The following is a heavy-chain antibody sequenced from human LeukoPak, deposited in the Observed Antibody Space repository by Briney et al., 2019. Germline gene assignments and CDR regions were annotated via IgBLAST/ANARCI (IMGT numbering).Heavy chain of an antibody. V-gene: IGHV3-23*01. D-gene: IGHD3-22*01. J-gene: IGHJ4*02. CDR1: GFTFSSYG. CDR2: ISGSGGST. CDR3: AKDHYDSSGYYFGYQFDY. Sequence: GGSLRLSCAASGFTFSSYGMSWVRRAPGKGLEWVSAISGSGGSTYYADSVKGRFTISRDNSKNTLYLQMNSLRAEDTAVYYCAKDHYDSSGYYFGYQFDYWGQGTLVTVSS.